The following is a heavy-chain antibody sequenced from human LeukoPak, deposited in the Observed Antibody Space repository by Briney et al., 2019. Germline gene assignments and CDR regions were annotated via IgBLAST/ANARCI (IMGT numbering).Heavy chain of an antibody. CDR2: IYSGGTT. CDR1: GFTVNRNY. CDR3: ARKSDSLLVREGDC. D-gene: IGHD3-10*01. Sequence: PGGSLRLPCAASGFTVNRNYMIWVRQAPGKGLECVSVIYSGGTTWYADSVKGRFTISRDTNTLYLQMNSLRAEDTAVYYCARKSDSLLVREGDCWGQGTLVTVSS. J-gene: IGHJ4*02. V-gene: IGHV3-66*01.